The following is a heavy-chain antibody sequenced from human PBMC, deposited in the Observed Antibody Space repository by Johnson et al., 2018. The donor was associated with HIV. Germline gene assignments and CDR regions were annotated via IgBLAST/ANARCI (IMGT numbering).Heavy chain of an antibody. CDR3: ARDNTTCGGVIVPIGAFDI. D-gene: IGHD3-16*02. Sequence: MQLVESGGGVVQPGRSLRLSCAASGFTFSSYAMHWVRQAPGKGLEWVAVISYDGSNKYYADSVKGRFTISRDNSKNTLYLQMNSLRAEDTAVYYCARDNTTCGGVIVPIGAFDIWGQGTMVTVSS. CDR2: ISYDGSNK. V-gene: IGHV3-30*04. J-gene: IGHJ3*02. CDR1: GFTFSSYA.